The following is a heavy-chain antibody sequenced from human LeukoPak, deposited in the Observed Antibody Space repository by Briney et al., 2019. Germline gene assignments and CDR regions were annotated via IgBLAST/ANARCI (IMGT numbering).Heavy chain of an antibody. J-gene: IGHJ6*03. Sequence: SETLSLTCAVSGGSISSYYWSWIRQPPGRGLEWIGYIYYSGSTNYNPSLMSRVTISVDTSKNQFSLKLSSVTAADTAVYYCARDTAMVSGHYYYMDVWGKGTTVTASS. D-gene: IGHD5-18*01. V-gene: IGHV4-59*01. CDR3: ARDTAMVSGHYYYMDV. CDR1: GGSISSYY. CDR2: IYYSGST.